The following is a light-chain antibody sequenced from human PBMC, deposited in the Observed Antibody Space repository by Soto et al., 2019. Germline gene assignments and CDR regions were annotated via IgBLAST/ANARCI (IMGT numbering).Light chain of an antibody. V-gene: IGKV1-5*01. J-gene: IGKJ3*01. Sequence: DIQMTQSPSTLSASVGDRVTITCRASQSISSWLAWYQQKPGKAPKLLIHDASSLQSGVPSRFSGSGSGTEFALTISSLQPDDFATYYCQRYDSYSLFTFGPGTKVDTK. CDR2: DAS. CDR3: QRYDSYSLFT. CDR1: QSISSW.